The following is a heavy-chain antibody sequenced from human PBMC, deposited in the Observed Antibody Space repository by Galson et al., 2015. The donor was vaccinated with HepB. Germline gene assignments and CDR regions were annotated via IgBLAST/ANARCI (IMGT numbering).Heavy chain of an antibody. J-gene: IGHJ4*02. CDR2: ISHDGSNK. CDR1: GFTFSRYA. Sequence: SLRLFCAASGFTFSRYAMHWVRQAPGKGLEWVAFISHDGSNKYYADSVKGRFTISRDNSRNTLYLQMNSLRAEDTAVYYCARVLSLPGNFDYWGQGILVTVSS. D-gene: IGHD3-10*01. CDR3: ARVLSLPGNFDY. V-gene: IGHV3-30*04.